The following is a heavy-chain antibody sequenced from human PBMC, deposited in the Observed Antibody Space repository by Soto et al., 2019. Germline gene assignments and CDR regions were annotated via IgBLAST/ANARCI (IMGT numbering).Heavy chain of an antibody. Sequence: GGSLRLSCAASGFNLSHPWMTWVRQAAGKGLEWVGRIKSETDGGTADYAAPVKGRITISRDDSKNTVYLQMNSLKTEDTAVYYCTTGIYYDLLTGYHDVAYWGQGTLVTVSS. CDR2: IKSETDGGTA. V-gene: IGHV3-15*01. CDR3: TTGIYYDLLTGYHDVAY. CDR1: GFNLSHPW. D-gene: IGHD3-9*01. J-gene: IGHJ4*02.